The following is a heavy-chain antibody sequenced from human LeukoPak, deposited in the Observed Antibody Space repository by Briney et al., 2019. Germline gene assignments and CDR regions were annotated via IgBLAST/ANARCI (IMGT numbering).Heavy chain of an antibody. CDR2: INSDGSST. D-gene: IGHD3-22*01. Sequence: QPGGSLRLSCAASGFTFSSYWMHWVRQAPGKGLVWVSRINSDGSSTSYADSVKGRFTIARDNAKNTLYLQMNSLRAEDTAVYYCARADYYDSSGSDYWGQGTLVTVSS. CDR3: ARADYYDSSGSDY. V-gene: IGHV3-74*01. J-gene: IGHJ4*02. CDR1: GFTFSSYW.